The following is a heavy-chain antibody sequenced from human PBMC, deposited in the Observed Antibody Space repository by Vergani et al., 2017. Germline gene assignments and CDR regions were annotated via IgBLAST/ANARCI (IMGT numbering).Heavy chain of an antibody. CDR2: ISGSGVSA. J-gene: IGHJ4*02. CDR3: AKQYLVSGNYLFDY. D-gene: IGHD3-10*01. Sequence: EVQLLESGGGLVQPGGSLRLTCAASEFTFSNYAMNWVRPAPGKGLEWVSGISGSGVSAYYTDSVKGRFTISRDNAKNMLFLQMNNLRTEDTAIYYCAKQYLVSGNYLFDYWGQGTLVTVSS. V-gene: IGHV3-23*01. CDR1: EFTFSNYA.